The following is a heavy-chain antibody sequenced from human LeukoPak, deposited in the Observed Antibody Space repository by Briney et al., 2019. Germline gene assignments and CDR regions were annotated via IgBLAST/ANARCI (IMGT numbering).Heavy chain of an antibody. CDR1: GYSFPSYW. D-gene: IGHD5-12*01. CDR3: ARSYSGYDYLDY. V-gene: IGHV5-10-1*01. J-gene: IGHJ4*02. CDR2: IDPSDSYT. Sequence: GASLKISCKGSGYSFPSYWITWVHQMPGKGLEWMGRIDPSDSYTNYSPSFQGHVTISADKSISTAYLQWSSLKASDTAMYYCARSYSGYDYLDYWGQGTLVTVSS.